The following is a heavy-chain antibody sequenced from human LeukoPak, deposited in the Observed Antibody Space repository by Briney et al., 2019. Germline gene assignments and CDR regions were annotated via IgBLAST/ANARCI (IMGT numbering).Heavy chain of an antibody. Sequence: SETLSLTCTVSGDSISTSSYYWGWIRQPPGKGQEWIGSIYYTGSTYYNPSLKSRVTISVDTSKNQFSLKLSSVTAADTAFYYCARVYYSNSYDYWYFDLWGRGTLVTVSS. J-gene: IGHJ2*01. CDR1: GDSISTSSYY. CDR3: ARVYYSNSYDYWYFDL. V-gene: IGHV4-39*07. CDR2: IYYTGST. D-gene: IGHD6-13*01.